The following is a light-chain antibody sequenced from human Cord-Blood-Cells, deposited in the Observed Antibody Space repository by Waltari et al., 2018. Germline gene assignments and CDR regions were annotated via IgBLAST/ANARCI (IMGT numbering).Light chain of an antibody. CDR3: SSYTSSSTLV. CDR1: SSDVGGYNY. CDR2: EVS. Sequence: QSALTQPASVSGSPGQSITISCTGTSSDVGGYNYVSWYQQHPGKAPKLMIYEVSNRPSGFSNRFSGSKSGNTASLTISGLQAEDEADYDCSSYTSSSTLVFGGGTKLTVL. V-gene: IGLV2-14*01. J-gene: IGLJ3*02.